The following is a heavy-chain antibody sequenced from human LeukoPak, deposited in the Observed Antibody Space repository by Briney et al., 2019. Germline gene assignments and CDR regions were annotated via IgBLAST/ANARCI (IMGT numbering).Heavy chain of an antibody. CDR2: IYYSGST. J-gene: IGHJ4*02. CDR1: GGSISTYY. CDR3: ARTWGGLYYFDY. Sequence: SETLSLTCAVSGGSISTYYWSWIRQPPGKGLEWIAYIYYSGSTNYNPSLRSRVTMSVDTSKSQFSLKLSSVTAADTAVYLCARTWGGLYYFDYWGQGTLVTVSS. V-gene: IGHV4-59*01. D-gene: IGHD3-16*01.